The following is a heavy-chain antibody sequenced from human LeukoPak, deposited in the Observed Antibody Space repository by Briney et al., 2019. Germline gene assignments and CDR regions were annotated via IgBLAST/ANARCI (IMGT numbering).Heavy chain of an antibody. CDR3: ASLRLGELSLRGAFDI. D-gene: IGHD3-16*02. CDR1: GGTFSSYA. J-gene: IGHJ3*02. V-gene: IGHV1-69*01. CDR2: IIPIFGTA. Sequence: SVKVSCKASGGTFSSYAISWVRQAPGQGLEWMGGIIPIFGTANYAQKFQGRVTITADESTSTAYMELSSLRSEDAAVYYCASLRLGELSLRGAFDIWGQGTMVTVSS.